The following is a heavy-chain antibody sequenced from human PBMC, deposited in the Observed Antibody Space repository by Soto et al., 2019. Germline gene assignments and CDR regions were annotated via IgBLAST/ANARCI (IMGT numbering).Heavy chain of an antibody. CDR2: IYSGGST. CDR1: GFTVNSNS. CDR3: ARDPYGGDPSGHDAFDL. D-gene: IGHD2-21*02. V-gene: IGHV3-66*01. Sequence: EVQLVESGGGLVQPGGTLRLSCAVSGFTVNSNSFNWVRQAPGKGLEWVSVIYSGGSTFYSDSVKGRFIVSRDNSKNTLYLQMNSLRAEDTAVYYCARDPYGGDPSGHDAFDLWGQGKMVAVTS. J-gene: IGHJ3*01.